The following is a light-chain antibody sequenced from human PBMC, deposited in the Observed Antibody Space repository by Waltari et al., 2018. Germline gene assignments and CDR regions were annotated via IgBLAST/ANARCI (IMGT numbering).Light chain of an antibody. Sequence: QSALTQPAPVSGSPGQSITISCTGTSSSVGGYNSVSWYQQHPGKAPKLIIYEVRNRPSGVSNRFSGSKSGNTASLTISGLQAEDEADYYCNSYTSRSSWMFGGGTKLTVL. CDR3: NSYTSRSSWM. CDR1: SSSVGGYNS. CDR2: EVR. J-gene: IGLJ3*02. V-gene: IGLV2-14*01.